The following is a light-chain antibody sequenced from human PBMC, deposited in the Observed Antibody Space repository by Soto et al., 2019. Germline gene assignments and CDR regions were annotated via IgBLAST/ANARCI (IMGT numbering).Light chain of an antibody. CDR3: QQYHNWPRT. J-gene: IGKJ5*01. V-gene: IGKV3-15*01. Sequence: TQYLATLCLSPGDSATLSCRASQSVSSNLAWHQQKPGQAPRILMYDASTRATGISARFSGSGSGTEFTLTMRSLQSEDFAVYSCQQYHNWPRTIGQGTRLAI. CDR2: DAS. CDR1: QSVSSN.